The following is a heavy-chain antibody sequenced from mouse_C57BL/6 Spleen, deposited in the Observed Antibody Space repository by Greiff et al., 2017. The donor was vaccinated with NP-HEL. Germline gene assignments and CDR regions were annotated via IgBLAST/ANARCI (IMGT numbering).Heavy chain of an antibody. J-gene: IGHJ2*01. Sequence: QVQLQQPGAELVKPGASVKLSCKASGYTFTSYWMHWVKQRPGQGLEWIGMIPPNSGSTNYNEKFKSKATLTVDKSSSTAYMQLSSLTSEDSAVYYCARPIYYGNLYFDYWGQGTTLTVSS. CDR2: IPPNSGST. D-gene: IGHD2-1*01. V-gene: IGHV1-64*01. CDR1: GYTFTSYW. CDR3: ARPIYYGNLYFDY.